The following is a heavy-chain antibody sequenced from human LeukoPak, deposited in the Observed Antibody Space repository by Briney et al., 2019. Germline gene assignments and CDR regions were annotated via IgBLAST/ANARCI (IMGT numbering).Heavy chain of an antibody. J-gene: IGHJ4*02. CDR1: GGSISSGGYY. CDR3: VRHSRVVAFDY. V-gene: IGHV4-31*03. D-gene: IGHD2-15*01. CDR2: IYYSGST. Sequence: SETLSLTCTVSGGSISSGGYYWSWIRQHPGKGLEWIGYIYYSGSTYYNPSLKSRVTISVDTSKNQFSLELSSVTVADTAVYYCVRHSRVVAFDYWGQGNLVTVSS.